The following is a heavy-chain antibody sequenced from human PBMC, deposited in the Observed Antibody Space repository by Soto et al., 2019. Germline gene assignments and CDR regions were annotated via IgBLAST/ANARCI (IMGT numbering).Heavy chain of an antibody. Sequence: PGGSLRLSCAASGLIFSNYKMHWVRQAPGKGLVWVSRINTDGNITDYADSVKGRFTVSRDNPKNTLYLQMNSLRAEDTAVYYCARDTDGLHYWGQGTLVTVSS. CDR1: GLIFSNYK. V-gene: IGHV3-74*01. J-gene: IGHJ4*02. CDR3: ARDTDGLHY. CDR2: INTDGNIT.